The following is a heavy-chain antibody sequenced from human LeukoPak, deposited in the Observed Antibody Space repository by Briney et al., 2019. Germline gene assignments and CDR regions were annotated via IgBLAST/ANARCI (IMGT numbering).Heavy chain of an antibody. D-gene: IGHD1-26*01. CDR1: GGSFSGYY. CDR3: ARHEYSGSYSWFDP. V-gene: IGHV4-34*01. Sequence: PSETLSLTCAVYGGSFSGYYWSWIRQPPGKGLEWIGEINHSGSTNYNPSLKSRVTISVDTSRNQFSLKLSSVTAADTAVYYCARHEYSGSYSWFDPWGQGTLVTVSS. CDR2: INHSGST. J-gene: IGHJ5*02.